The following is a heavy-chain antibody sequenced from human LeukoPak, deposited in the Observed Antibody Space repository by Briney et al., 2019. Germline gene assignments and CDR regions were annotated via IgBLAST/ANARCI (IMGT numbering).Heavy chain of an antibody. V-gene: IGHV3-53*01. CDR1: GFTVSSNY. CDR2: IYSGGST. J-gene: IGHJ4*02. CDR3: ARDRPARLASGDLTEGLDY. Sequence: GGSLRLSCAASGFTVSSNYMSWVRQAPGKGLEWVSVIYSGGSTYYADSVKGRFTISRDNSKNTLYLQMNSLRAEDTAVYYCARDRPARLASGDLTEGLDYWGQGTLVTVSS. D-gene: IGHD3-3*01.